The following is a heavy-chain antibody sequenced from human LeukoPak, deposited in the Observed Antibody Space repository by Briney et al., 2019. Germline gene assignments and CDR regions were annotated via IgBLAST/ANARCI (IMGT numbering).Heavy chain of an antibody. J-gene: IGHJ3*02. V-gene: IGHV4-59*01. CDR1: GGSISSYY. D-gene: IGHD2-2*01. CDR3: ARVDQLFNDAFDI. CDR2: IYYSGSA. Sequence: SETLSLTCTVSGGSISSYYWSWIRQPPGKGLEWIGYIYYSGSANYNPSLKSRVTISVDTSKNQFPLKLSSVTAADTAVYYCARVDQLFNDAFDIWGQGTMVTVSS.